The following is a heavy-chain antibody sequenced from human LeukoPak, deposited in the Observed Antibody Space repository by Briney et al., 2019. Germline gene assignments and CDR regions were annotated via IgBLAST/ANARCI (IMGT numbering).Heavy chain of an antibody. J-gene: IGHJ4*02. CDR1: GYTFTSYD. CDR3: ARVESYYGSGSYDY. V-gene: IGHV1-2*02. Sequence: ASVKVSCKASGYTFTSYDINWVRQAPGQGLEWMGWINPNSGGTNYAQKFQGRVTMTRDTSISTAYMELSRLRSDDTAVYYCARVESYYGSGSYDYWGQGTLVTVSS. D-gene: IGHD3-10*01. CDR2: INPNSGGT.